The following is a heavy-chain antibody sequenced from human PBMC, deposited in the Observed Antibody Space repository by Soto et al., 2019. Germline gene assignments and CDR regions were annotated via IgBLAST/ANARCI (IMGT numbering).Heavy chain of an antibody. CDR2: IYWDDDK. V-gene: IGHV2-5*02. CDR3: AHLHEKSRYDCRYDP. D-gene: IGHD5-12*01. CDR1: GVSLTNKGGG. J-gene: IGHJ5*02. Sequence: SGPTLVNRTHTLTLTCNFSGVSLTNKGGGVGWIRQPPRKALDWLGIIYWDDDKRYRPSLNNRLTITKDTSKNQVVLTMTNVGTLYTYTYYCAHLHEKSRYDCRYDPLGQGTLLTVSS.